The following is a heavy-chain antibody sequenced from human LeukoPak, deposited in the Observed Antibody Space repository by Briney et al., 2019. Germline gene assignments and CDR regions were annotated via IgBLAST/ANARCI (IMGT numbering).Heavy chain of an antibody. CDR1: GFTFSDYY. CDR2: ISSSSYT. CDR3: ARGRQYQLPNPNWFDP. Sequence: GGSLRLSCAASGFTFSDYYMSWIRQAPGKGLEWVSYISSSSYTSYADSVKGRFTISRDNAKNSLYLQMDSLRAEDTAVYYCARGRQYQLPNPNWFDPWGQGTLVTVSS. V-gene: IGHV3-11*05. D-gene: IGHD2-2*01. J-gene: IGHJ5*02.